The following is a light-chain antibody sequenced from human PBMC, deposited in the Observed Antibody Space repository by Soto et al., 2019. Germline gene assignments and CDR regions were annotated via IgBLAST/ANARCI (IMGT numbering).Light chain of an antibody. CDR2: EVS. CDR3: CSYADSSTCV. Sequence: QSALTQPASVSGSPGQSITISCTGTSSDVGNYNLVTWYQQHPGKAPKLMIYEVSKRPSRVSNRFSGSKSGNTASQTISGLQAEDEADYYCCSYADSSTCVFGTGTKLTVL. CDR1: SSDVGNYNL. J-gene: IGLJ1*01. V-gene: IGLV2-23*02.